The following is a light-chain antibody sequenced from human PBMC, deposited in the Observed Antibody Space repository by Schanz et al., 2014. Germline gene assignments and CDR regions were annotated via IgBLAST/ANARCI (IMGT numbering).Light chain of an antibody. J-gene: IGLJ3*02. CDR2: EVS. V-gene: IGLV2-18*02. CDR1: SSDVGRYNR. CDR3: SSYGSSSTWM. Sequence: QSALTQPPSVSGSPGQSVTISCTGTSSDVGRYNRVSWYQQPPGTAPKLMIYEVSNRPSGVPDRFSGSKSGNTASLTISGLQAEDEADYYCSSYGSSSTWMFGGGTKVTVL.